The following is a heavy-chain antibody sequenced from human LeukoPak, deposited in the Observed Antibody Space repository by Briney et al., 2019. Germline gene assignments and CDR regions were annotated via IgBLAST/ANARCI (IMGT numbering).Heavy chain of an antibody. CDR1: GFTFSSYW. V-gene: IGHV3-74*01. Sequence: QPGGSLRLSCAASGFTFSSYWMHWVRQAPGKGLVWVSRINSDGSSTGYADSVKGRFTISRDNAKNTLYLQMNSLRAEDTAVYYCARAGEIRITIFGVVMEYYGMDVWGQGTTVTVSS. CDR2: INSDGSST. D-gene: IGHD3-3*01. CDR3: ARAGEIRITIFGVVMEYYGMDV. J-gene: IGHJ6*02.